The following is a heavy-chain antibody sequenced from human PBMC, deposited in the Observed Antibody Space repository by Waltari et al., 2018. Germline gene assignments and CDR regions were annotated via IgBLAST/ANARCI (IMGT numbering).Heavy chain of an antibody. D-gene: IGHD3-3*01. CDR1: GYSFIAYG. V-gene: IGHV1-18*01. CDR2: IDIYNGHT. J-gene: IGHJ6*03. CDR3: ARDKDFSFYYYMDV. Sequence: QVQVVQSGPEVKKPGASVKVSCKASGYSFIAYGIIWVRQAPGQGLEWMGRIDIYNGHTKYAQKFQGRVTMTTDTSTSTAYMELRSLTSDDTAVYYCARDKDFSFYYYMDVWGEGTTVTVSS.